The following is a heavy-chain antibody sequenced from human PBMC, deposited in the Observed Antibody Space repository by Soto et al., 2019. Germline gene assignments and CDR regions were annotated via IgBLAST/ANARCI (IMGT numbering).Heavy chain of an antibody. D-gene: IGHD2-15*01. V-gene: IGHV4-39*01. CDR2: IYYTGST. CDR1: RGSISSSSFY. CDR3: ARHLLGSGRHFDY. J-gene: IGHJ4*02. Sequence: QLQLQESGPGLVKPSETLSLTCTVSRGSISSSSFYWGWIRQPPGKGLEWIGTIYYTGSTYYNPSLKSRVTISVDTSKNQFSLKLSSVIAADTAVYYCARHLLGSGRHFDYWGQGTLVTVSS.